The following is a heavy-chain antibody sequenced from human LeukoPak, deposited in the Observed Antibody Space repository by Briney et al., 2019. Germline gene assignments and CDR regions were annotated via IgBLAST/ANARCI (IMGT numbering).Heavy chain of an antibody. V-gene: IGHV5-51*01. J-gene: IGHJ1*01. CDR2: IYPGDSDT. D-gene: IGHD3-22*01. CDR1: GYTFTSYW. CDR3: ARQIYYYDSSGHALGYFQH. Sequence: GESLKISCKGSGYTFTSYWIGWVRQMPGKGLEWMGIIYPGDSDTRYSPSFQGQVTISVDKSISTAYLQWSSLKASDTAMYYCARQIYYYDSSGHALGYFQHWGQGTLVTVSS.